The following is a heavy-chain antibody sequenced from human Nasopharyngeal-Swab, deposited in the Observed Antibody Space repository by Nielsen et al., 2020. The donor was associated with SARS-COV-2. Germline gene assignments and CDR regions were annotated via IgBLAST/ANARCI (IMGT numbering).Heavy chain of an antibody. J-gene: IGHJ4*02. D-gene: IGHD3-22*01. CDR3: ARGKVEVTMIVVVITTGSYYFDY. V-gene: IGHV4-34*01. CDR2: INHSGST. Sequence: WIRQPPGKGLEWIGEINHSGSTNYNPSLKSRVTISVDTSKNQFSLKLSSVTAADAAVYYCARGKVEVTMIVVVITTGSYYFDYWGRGTLVTVSS.